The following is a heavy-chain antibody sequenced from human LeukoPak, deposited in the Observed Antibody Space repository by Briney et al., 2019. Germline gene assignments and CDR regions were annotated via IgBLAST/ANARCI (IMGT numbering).Heavy chain of an antibody. D-gene: IGHD1-26*01. CDR1: GFTFSSYS. J-gene: IGHJ4*02. CDR3: ARDLIVGATSFDY. V-gene: IGHV3-21*01. Sequence: GGSLRLSCAASGFTFSSYSMNWVRQAPGKGLEWVSSISSSSYIYYADSVKGRFTISRDNAKNSLYLQMNSLRAGDTAVYYCARDLIVGATSFDYWGQGTLVTVSS. CDR2: ISSSSYI.